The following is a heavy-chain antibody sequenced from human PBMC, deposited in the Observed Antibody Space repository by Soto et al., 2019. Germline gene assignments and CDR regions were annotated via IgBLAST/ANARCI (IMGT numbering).Heavy chain of an antibody. J-gene: IGHJ4*02. V-gene: IGHV5-10-1*01. CDR2: IDPSVSYT. Sequence: PGESLKISCNGSGYIFTSYWISWVRQMPGKGLEWMGRIDPSVSYTNYSPSFQGHVTISADKSISTAYLQWSSLKASDTAMYYCARVYSSGWYGEFDYWGQGTLVTVSS. D-gene: IGHD6-19*01. CDR1: GYIFTSYW. CDR3: ARVYSSGWYGEFDY.